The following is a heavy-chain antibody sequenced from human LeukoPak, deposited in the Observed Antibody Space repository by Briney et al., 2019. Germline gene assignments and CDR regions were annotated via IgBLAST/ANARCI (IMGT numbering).Heavy chain of an antibody. CDR3: ARGGASRPDY. CDR2: ISSTSSTI. CDR1: GFTFSSYG. V-gene: IGHV3-48*02. D-gene: IGHD1-26*01. J-gene: IGHJ4*02. Sequence: PGGSLRLSCAASGFTFSSYGMDWVGQAPGKGLEWVSYISSTSSTIDYADSVKGRFTISRDNAKNSLYLQMNSLRDEDTAVYYCARGGASRPDYWGQGTLVTVSS.